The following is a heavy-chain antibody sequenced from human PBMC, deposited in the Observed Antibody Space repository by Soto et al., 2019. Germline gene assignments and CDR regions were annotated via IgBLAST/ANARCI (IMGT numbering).Heavy chain of an antibody. Sequence: GGSLRLSCAGSGFAFSAFDIHWVRQAPGKGLEWVSGIGTLSDTFYAASVQGRFTISRQNAKNSVYLQMNSLRAGDTAFYYCARGRSFSYDSTPPPMFDPWGQGTLVTVSS. CDR2: IGTLSDT. V-gene: IGHV3-13*01. D-gene: IGHD3-10*01. J-gene: IGHJ5*02. CDR3: ARGRSFSYDSTPPPMFDP. CDR1: GFAFSAFD.